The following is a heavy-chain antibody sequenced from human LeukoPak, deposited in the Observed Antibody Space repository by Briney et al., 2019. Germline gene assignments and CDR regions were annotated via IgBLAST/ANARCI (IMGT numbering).Heavy chain of an antibody. CDR3: APPVAHPGTGIAPDY. D-gene: IGHD7-27*01. J-gene: IGHJ4*02. Sequence: SETLSLTCAVYGGSFSGYYWSWIRQPPXKXLEWIGEINHSGSTNYNPSLKSRVTISVDTSKNQFSLKLSSVTAADTAVYYCAPPVAHPGTGIAPDYWGQGTLVTVSS. CDR2: INHSGST. CDR1: GGSFSGYY. V-gene: IGHV4-34*01.